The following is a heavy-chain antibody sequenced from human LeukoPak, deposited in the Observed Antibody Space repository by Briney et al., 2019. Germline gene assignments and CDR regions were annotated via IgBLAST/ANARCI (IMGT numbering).Heavy chain of an antibody. CDR2: INPSGGST. V-gene: IGHV1-46*01. CDR1: GYTFTSYH. CDR3: ARALVRGAIYFDC. D-gene: IGHD3-10*01. J-gene: IGHJ4*02. Sequence: ASVKVSCKASGYTFTSYHMHWVRQAPGQGLEWMGKINPSGGSTSYAQKFQGRVTMTRDTSISTAYMELSRLTSDDTAVYFCARALVRGAIYFDCWGQGTLVTVSS.